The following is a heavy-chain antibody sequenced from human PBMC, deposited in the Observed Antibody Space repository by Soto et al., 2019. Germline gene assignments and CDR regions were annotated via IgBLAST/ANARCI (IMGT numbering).Heavy chain of an antibody. J-gene: IGHJ4*02. CDR2: IIPILGIA. CDR1: GGTFSSYT. Sequence: SVKVSCKASGGTFSSYTISWVRQAPGQGLEWMGRIIPILGIANYAQKFQGRVTITADKSTSTAYMELSSLRSEDTAVYYCARGYCSGGSCYYYFDYWGQGTLVTVSS. CDR3: ARGYCSGGSCYYYFDY. D-gene: IGHD2-15*01. V-gene: IGHV1-69*02.